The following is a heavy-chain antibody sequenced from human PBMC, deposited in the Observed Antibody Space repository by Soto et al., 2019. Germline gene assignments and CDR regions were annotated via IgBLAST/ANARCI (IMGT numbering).Heavy chain of an antibody. J-gene: IGHJ5*02. D-gene: IGHD6-13*01. CDR1: GGSISSGGHY. V-gene: IGHV4-61*08. CDR3: ARDSSSWGLNWFDP. CDR2: IYYSGST. Sequence: PSETLSLTCTVSGGSISSGGHYWNWIRQHPGKGLEWIGYIYYSGSTNYNPSLKSRVTISVDTSKNQFSLKLSSVTAADTAVYYCARDSSSWGLNWFDPWGQGTLVTVSS.